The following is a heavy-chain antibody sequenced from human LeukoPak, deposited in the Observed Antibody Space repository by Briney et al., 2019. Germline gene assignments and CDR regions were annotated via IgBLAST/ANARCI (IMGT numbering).Heavy chain of an antibody. CDR2: ISRDGST. CDR3: ARGDVWGDSSGYYANFDY. D-gene: IGHD3-22*01. J-gene: IGHJ4*02. Sequence: SETLSLTCAVSGDSISSALWWNWVRQPPGKGLDWIGEISRDGSTKYNPSLKNRVTISKDNSKNQFSLKLSSVTAADTAVYYCARGDVWGDSSGYYANFDYWGQGTLVTVSS. CDR1: GDSISSALW. V-gene: IGHV4-4*02.